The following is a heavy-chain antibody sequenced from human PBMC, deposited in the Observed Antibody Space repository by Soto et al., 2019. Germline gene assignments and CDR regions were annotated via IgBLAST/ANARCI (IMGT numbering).Heavy chain of an antibody. V-gene: IGHV3-53*01. CDR3: ARDFKSIAARHYYYYGMDV. CDR1: GFTVSTNY. J-gene: IGHJ6*02. D-gene: IGHD6-6*01. CDR2: IYSGGST. Sequence: HLGVSLRLSCPASGFTVSTNYMSWVRQAQGKGLDWVSVIYSGGSTYYADSVKGRFTISRDNSKNTLYLQMNSLIAEDTAVYYCARDFKSIAARHYYYYGMDVWGQGTTVTVSS.